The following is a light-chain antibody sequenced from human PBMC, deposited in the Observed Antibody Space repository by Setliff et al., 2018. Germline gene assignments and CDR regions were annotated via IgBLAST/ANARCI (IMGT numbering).Light chain of an antibody. CDR1: SSDVGGYNY. CDR3: SSYTSSSTLYV. V-gene: IGLV2-14*03. CDR2: XVS. J-gene: IGLJ1*01. Sequence: QSVLTQPASVSGSPGQSITISCTGTSSDVGGYNYVSWYQQHPGKAPTLMIXXVSNRPSGVSNRFSGSKSGNTASLTISGLQAEDEADYYCSSYTSSSTLYVFGTGTKVTV.